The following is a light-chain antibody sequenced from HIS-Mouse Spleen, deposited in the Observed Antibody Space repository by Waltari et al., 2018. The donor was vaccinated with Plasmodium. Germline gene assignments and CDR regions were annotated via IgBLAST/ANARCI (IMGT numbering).Light chain of an antibody. V-gene: IGLV3-27*01. J-gene: IGLJ3*02. CDR3: YSAADNNR. CDR1: VLAKKY. CDR2: KDS. Sequence: SYELTQPSSVSVSPGQTARITCSGDVLAKKYARWFQQKPAQAPVLVIYKDSERPSGIPERFSGSSSGTTVTLTISGAQVEDEADYYCYSAADNNRFGGGTKLTVL.